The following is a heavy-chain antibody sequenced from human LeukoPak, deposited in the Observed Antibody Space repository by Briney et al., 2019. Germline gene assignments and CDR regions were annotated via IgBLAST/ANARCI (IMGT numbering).Heavy chain of an antibody. J-gene: IGHJ1*01. Sequence: PGGSLRLSCAASGFTFDDYGMSWVRQAPGKGLEWVSGINWNGGITGYADSVKGRFTISRDNAKNSLSLRMNSLSAEDTAVYYCATGYSSGWYFYFQHWGQGSLVSVSS. CDR3: ATGYSSGWYFYFQH. CDR1: GFTFDDYG. D-gene: IGHD6-19*01. V-gene: IGHV3-20*04. CDR2: INWNGGIT.